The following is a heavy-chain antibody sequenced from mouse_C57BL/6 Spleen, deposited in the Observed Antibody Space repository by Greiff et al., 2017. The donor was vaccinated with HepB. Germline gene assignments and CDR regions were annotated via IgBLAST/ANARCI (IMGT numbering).Heavy chain of an antibody. D-gene: IGHD2-3*01. Sequence: VQLQQSGPELVKPGASVKISCKASGYAFSSSWMNWVKQRPGKGLEWIGRIYPGDGDTNYNGKFKGKATLTADKSSSTAYMQLSSLTSEDSAVYFCARIYDGDYGVLWYFDVWGTGTTVTVSS. CDR2: IYPGDGDT. V-gene: IGHV1-82*01. CDR1: GYAFSSSW. CDR3: ARIYDGDYGVLWYFDV. J-gene: IGHJ1*03.